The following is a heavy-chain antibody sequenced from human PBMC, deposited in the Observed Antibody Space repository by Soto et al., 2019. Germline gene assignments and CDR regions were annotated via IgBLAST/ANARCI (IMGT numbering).Heavy chain of an antibody. V-gene: IGHV4-30-2*01. CDR1: GGSISSGGYS. J-gene: IGHJ4*02. CDR2: IYHSGST. CDR3: ASGLVTTLHY. Sequence: SETLPLTCAVSGGSISSGGYSWSWIRQTPGKGLEWIGYIYHSGSTYYNPSLKSRVTISVDRSKNQFSLKLSSVTAADTAVYYCASGLVTTLHYWGQGTLVTVSS. D-gene: IGHD4-17*01.